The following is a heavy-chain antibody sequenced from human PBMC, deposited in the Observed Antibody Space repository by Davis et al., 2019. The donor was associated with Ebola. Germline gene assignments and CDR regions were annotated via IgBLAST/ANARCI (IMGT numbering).Heavy chain of an antibody. CDR2: IHSSGTT. V-gene: IGHV4-59*01. CDR3: AKDNPLRWFGP. J-gene: IGHJ5*02. Sequence: MPSETLSLTRTVSGGSITSYQWNWVRQSPGRGLEWLGSIHSSGTTNYNPSLKSRVTISMDTSQNQFSLRLNSVTPADTAVYYCAKDNPLRWFGPWGQGTLVTVSS. CDR1: GGSITSYQ. D-gene: IGHD1-14*01.